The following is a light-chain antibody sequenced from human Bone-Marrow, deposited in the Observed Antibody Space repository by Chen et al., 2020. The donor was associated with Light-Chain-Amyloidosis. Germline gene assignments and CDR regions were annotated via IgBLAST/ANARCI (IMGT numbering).Light chain of an antibody. J-gene: IGLJ2*01. CDR3: QSADSSGTYEVI. V-gene: IGLV3-25*03. CDR1: DLPTKY. Sequence: SYELTQPPSVSVSPGQTARITCSGDDLPTKYAYWYQQKSGQAPVLVINRDTERPSGISERFSGSSSGTAATLTISGVRAEDEADYHCQSADSSGTYEVIFGGGTKLTVL. CDR2: RDT.